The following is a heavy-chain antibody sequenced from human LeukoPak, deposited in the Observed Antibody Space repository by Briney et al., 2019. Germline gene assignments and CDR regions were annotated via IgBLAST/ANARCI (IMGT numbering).Heavy chain of an antibody. CDR1: GFTFRSHA. Sequence: GGSPRLSCVGSGFTFRSHAMSWVRQAPEKGLEFVSGIYENGGTTYYADSVKGRFSISRDNSKSTLYLQMDSLRGEDTAVYYCAKDFRIGYSAHFDYWGQGALVTVSS. CDR2: IYENGGTT. CDR3: AKDFRIGYSAHFDY. V-gene: IGHV3-23*01. J-gene: IGHJ4*02. D-gene: IGHD2-21*01.